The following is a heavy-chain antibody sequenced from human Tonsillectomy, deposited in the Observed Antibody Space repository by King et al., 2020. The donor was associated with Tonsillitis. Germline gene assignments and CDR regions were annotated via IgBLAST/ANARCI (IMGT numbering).Heavy chain of an antibody. V-gene: IGHV4-59*08. D-gene: IGHD2-21*02. CDR2: MYYSGNT. CDR1: GGSLSSYY. CDR3: ARLYYCGGDCYFFDS. J-gene: IGHJ4*02. Sequence: QLQESGPGLVKPSETLSLTCTVSGGSLSSYYWSWIRQPPGKGLQWIGYMYYSGNTNYSPSLKSRVTISLDTSKNQFSLKLSSVTAADTAVYYCARLYYCGGDCYFFDSWGQGTLVTVSS.